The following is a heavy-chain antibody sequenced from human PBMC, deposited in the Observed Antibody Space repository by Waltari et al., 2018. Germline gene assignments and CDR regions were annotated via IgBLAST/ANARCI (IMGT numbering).Heavy chain of an antibody. CDR2: INPYSDGT. CDR3: ATAPDAFQIIN. J-gene: IGHJ4*02. V-gene: IGHV1-2*02. CDR1: GYTRTGYD. D-gene: IGHD2-2*01. Sequence: VQLVRSGAEVNKPGASVKVCCKTSGYTRTGYDMDWVRQAPGQGLEWMGLINPYSDGTDYAQKFQGRVTLTRDTSISTAYMELNLLISDDSAMYYCATAPDAFQIINWGQGTLVTVSS.